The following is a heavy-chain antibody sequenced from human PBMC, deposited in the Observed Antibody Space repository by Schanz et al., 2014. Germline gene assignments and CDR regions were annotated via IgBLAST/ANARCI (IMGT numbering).Heavy chain of an antibody. CDR2: ISGGGGTT. CDR3: AKGRFGELSAFDI. Sequence: EVQLLESGGGLVQPGGSLRLSCAASGFNFSSYSLNWVRQAPGKGLEWVSAISGGGGTTYYADSVKGRFTISRDNSKNTLYLQMNSLRAEDTAVYYCAKGRFGELSAFDIWGQGTMVTVSS. CDR1: GFNFSSYS. D-gene: IGHD3-10*01. V-gene: IGHV3-23*01. J-gene: IGHJ3*02.